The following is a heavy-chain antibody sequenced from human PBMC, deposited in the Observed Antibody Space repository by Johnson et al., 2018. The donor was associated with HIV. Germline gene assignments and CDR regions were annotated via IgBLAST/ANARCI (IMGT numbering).Heavy chain of an antibody. CDR2: ISGSGGST. CDR3: ARLLMRGPYYYETGGYYL. Sequence: VQLVESGGGLVQPGGSLRLSCAASGFTFSSYAMSWVRQAPGKGLEWVSAISGSGGSTYYADSVKGRFTISRDNSKNTLYLQMNSLRAEDTAVYYCARLLMRGPYYYETGGYYLWGQGTMVTVSS. J-gene: IGHJ3*01. V-gene: IGHV3-23*04. D-gene: IGHD3-22*01. CDR1: GFTFSSYA.